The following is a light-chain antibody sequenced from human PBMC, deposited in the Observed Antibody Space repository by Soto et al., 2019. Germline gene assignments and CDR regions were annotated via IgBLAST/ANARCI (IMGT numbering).Light chain of an antibody. V-gene: IGKV3-15*01. CDR3: DPYNSCPRGT. CDR1: QSVNLN. CDR2: GAS. J-gene: IGKJ3*01. Sequence: EIMMTQSPGTLSVSPGAGATLSCTASQSVNLNLAWYQQKPGQPPRLLLYGASTRATGIPVRFRGSGSGTEFTLAISGLQSEDSVVYDCDPYNSCPRGTFGPGTKVESK.